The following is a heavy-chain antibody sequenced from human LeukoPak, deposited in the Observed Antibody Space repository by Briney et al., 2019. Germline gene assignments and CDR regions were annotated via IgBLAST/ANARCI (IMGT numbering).Heavy chain of an antibody. CDR3: ARDSVGATRGLRFDP. Sequence: SVKVSCKASGGTFSSYAISWVRQAPGQGLEWMGRIIPILGIANYAQKFQGRVTITADKSTSTAYMELSSLRSEDTAVYYCARDSVGATRGLRFDPWGQGTLVTVSS. CDR1: GGTFSSYA. J-gene: IGHJ5*02. D-gene: IGHD1-26*01. V-gene: IGHV1-69*04. CDR2: IIPILGIA.